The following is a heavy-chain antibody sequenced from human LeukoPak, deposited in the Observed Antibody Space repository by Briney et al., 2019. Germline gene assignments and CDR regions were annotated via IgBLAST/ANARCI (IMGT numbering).Heavy chain of an antibody. J-gene: IGHJ4*02. Sequence: PGGSLRLSCAASGFTFSNYAMGWVRQAPGKGLEWVSLISGSGGGTYSADSVKGRFTISRDNSKNTLYLQMVGLRAEDTSIYYCAPDLRGSAWSFDDWGQGTLVIVSS. CDR1: GFTFSNYA. CDR2: ISGSGGGT. CDR3: APDLRGSAWSFDD. V-gene: IGHV3-23*01. D-gene: IGHD6-13*01.